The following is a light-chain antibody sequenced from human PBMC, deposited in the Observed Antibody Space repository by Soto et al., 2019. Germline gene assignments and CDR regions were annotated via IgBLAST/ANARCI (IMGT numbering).Light chain of an antibody. CDR2: EDN. J-gene: IGLJ2*01. CDR1: SGSIASNY. Sequence: NFMLTQPHSVSESPGKTVTISCTRSSGSIASNYVQWYQQRPGSAPTTVIYEDNQRPSGVPDRFSGSIDSSSNSASLTISGLKTEDEADYYCQSYDRKVFGGGTKLTVL. CDR3: QSYDRKV. V-gene: IGLV6-57*03.